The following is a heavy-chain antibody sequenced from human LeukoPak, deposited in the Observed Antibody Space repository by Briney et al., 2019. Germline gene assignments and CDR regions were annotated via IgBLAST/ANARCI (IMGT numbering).Heavy chain of an antibody. V-gene: IGHV4-39*07. Sequence: SETLSLTCTVSGGSISSSSYYWGWIRQPPGKGLEWIGSIYYSGSTNYNPSLRSRVTISVDTSKNQFSLKLSSVTSADTAVYYCARAPEWFDPWGQGTLVTVSS. CDR1: GGSISSSSYY. J-gene: IGHJ5*02. CDR2: IYYSGST. CDR3: ARAPEWFDP. D-gene: IGHD1-14*01.